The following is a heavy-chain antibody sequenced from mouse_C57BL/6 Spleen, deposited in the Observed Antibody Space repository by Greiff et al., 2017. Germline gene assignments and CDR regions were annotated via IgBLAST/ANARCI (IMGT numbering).Heavy chain of an antibody. CDR2: IDPSDSET. D-gene: IGHD2-5*01. CDR1: GYTFTSYW. V-gene: IGHV1-52*01. Sequence: QVQLQQPGAELVRPGSSVKLSCKASGYTFTSYWMHWVKQRPIQGLEWIGNIDPSDSETHYTQKFKDKATLTVDKSSSTAYMQLSSLTSEDSAVYYCARCYSNYEYFDVWGTGTTVTVSS. CDR3: ARCYSNYEYFDV. J-gene: IGHJ1*03.